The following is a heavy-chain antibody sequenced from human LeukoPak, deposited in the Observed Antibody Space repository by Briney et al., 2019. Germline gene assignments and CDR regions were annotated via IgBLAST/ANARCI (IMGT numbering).Heavy chain of an antibody. D-gene: IGHD4-17*01. CDR3: ARDASYGPHAFEI. Sequence: ASVKVSCKASGYTFNSYGISWVRQAPGQGLEWMVWISGYNGATNYAQKVQGRVTVTADTSTSTAYMELRSLTSDDTAVYYCARDASYGPHAFEIWGQGTMVTVSS. CDR1: GYTFNSYG. V-gene: IGHV1-18*01. J-gene: IGHJ3*02. CDR2: ISGYNGAT.